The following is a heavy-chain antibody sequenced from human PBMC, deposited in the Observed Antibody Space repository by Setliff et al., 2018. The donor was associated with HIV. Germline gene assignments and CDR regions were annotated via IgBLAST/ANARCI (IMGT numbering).Heavy chain of an antibody. CDR2: IYHVGGT. J-gene: IGHJ5*02. Sequence: PSETLSLTCAVSGGSIGSGGYSWSWIRQPPGRGLEWVGYIYHVGGTYYNPSLRSRVTISVDRSKNIFSLKLTAVTAADTAVYYCAKGPVSGVDLWGQGTRVTVS. V-gene: IGHV4-30-2*01. D-gene: IGHD2-15*01. CDR1: GGSIGSGGYS. CDR3: AKGPVSGVDL.